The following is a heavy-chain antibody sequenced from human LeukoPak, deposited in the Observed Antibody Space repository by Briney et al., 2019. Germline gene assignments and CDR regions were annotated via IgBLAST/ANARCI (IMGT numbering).Heavy chain of an antibody. D-gene: IGHD6-19*01. CDR2: ISAYNGNT. Sequence: ASVKVSCKASGYTFTSYGISWVRQAPGQGLEWMGWISAYNGNTNYAQKLQGRVTMTTDTSTSTAYMELRSLRSDDTAVYYCARDSEALDSSGWYRVWFDPWGQGTLVTVSS. CDR1: GYTFTSYG. V-gene: IGHV1-18*01. J-gene: IGHJ5*02. CDR3: ARDSEALDSSGWYRVWFDP.